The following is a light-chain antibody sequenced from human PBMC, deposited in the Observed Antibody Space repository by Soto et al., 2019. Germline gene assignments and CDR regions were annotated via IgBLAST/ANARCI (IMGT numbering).Light chain of an antibody. CDR2: EVT. Sequence: QSALTQPPSASGSPGQSVTITCTGTSSDVGGYNSVSWYQQHPGKAPKLMIYEVTKRPSGVPDRFSGSKSGNTASLTVSGLQAEDEADYYCSSYAVNDNLVFGGGTKLTVL. J-gene: IGLJ2*01. CDR3: SSYAVNDNLV. V-gene: IGLV2-8*01. CDR1: SSDVGGYNS.